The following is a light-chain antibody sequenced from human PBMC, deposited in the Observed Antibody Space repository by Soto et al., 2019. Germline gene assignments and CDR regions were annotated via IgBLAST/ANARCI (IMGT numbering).Light chain of an antibody. CDR2: DVN. J-gene: IGLJ1*01. CDR1: GSDVGGYNY. V-gene: IGLV2-14*03. Sequence: QSALTQPASVSGSPGQSITVSCTGTGSDVGGYNYVSWYQQYPGQAPKLMIYDVNKRPSGVSNRFSGSKSGNMASLTISGLQVEDEADYYCSSYTSTNALVFGVGTKLTVL. CDR3: SSYTSTNALV.